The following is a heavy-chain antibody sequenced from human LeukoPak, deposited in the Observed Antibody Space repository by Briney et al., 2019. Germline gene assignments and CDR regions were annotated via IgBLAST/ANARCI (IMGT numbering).Heavy chain of an antibody. Sequence: GGSLRLSCAASGFTVSSNYMSWVRQAPGEGLEWVSVIYSGGSTYYADSVKGRFTISRDNSKNTLYLQMNSLRAEDTAVYYCARVGYDSSGYYPVLTPYFDYWGQGTLVTVSS. CDR3: ARVGYDSSGYYPVLTPYFDY. J-gene: IGHJ4*02. D-gene: IGHD3-22*01. CDR2: IYSGGST. V-gene: IGHV3-53*01. CDR1: GFTVSSNY.